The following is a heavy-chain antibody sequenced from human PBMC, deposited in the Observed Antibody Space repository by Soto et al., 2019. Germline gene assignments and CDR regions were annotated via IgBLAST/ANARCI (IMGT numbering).Heavy chain of an antibody. CDR1: GYSFTSYW. CDR3: ARLGSIAARSYYYGMDV. V-gene: IGHV5-51*01. CDR2: IYPGDSDT. D-gene: IGHD6-6*01. Sequence: ISCKGSGYSFTSYWIGWVRQMPGKGLEWMGIIYPGDSDTRYSPSFQGQVTISADKSISTAYLQWSSLKASDTAMYYCARLGSIAARSYYYGMDVWGQGTTVTVSS. J-gene: IGHJ6*02.